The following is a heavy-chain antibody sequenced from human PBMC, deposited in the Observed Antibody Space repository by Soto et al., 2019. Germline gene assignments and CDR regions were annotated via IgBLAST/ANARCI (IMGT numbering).Heavy chain of an antibody. CDR2: IRSKANSYAT. V-gene: IGHV3-73*02. CDR3: TSGGTRYGMDV. J-gene: IGHJ6*02. Sequence: EVQLVESGGGLVQPGGSLKLSCAASGFTFSGSAMHWVRQASGKGLEWVGRIRSKANSYATAYAASVKGRFTISRDDSKNTAYLQMNSLKTEDTAVYYCTSGGTRYGMDVWGQGTTVTVSS. CDR1: GFTFSGSA. D-gene: IGHD1-26*01.